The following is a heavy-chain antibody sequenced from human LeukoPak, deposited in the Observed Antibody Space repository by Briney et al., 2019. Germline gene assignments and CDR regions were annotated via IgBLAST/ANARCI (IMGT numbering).Heavy chain of an antibody. CDR3: ARGPIQLWIHNAMDV. Sequence: GGSLRLSCTGSGFTFGDHAMSWVRQAPGKGLEWVGFIRSKAYRGTTEYAASVRGRFIISRDGFASIAYLQMNSLTTEDTAVYYCARGPIQLWIHNAMDVWGQGTTVTVSS. CDR2: IRSKAYRGTT. J-gene: IGHJ6*02. V-gene: IGHV3-49*04. D-gene: IGHD5-18*01. CDR1: GFTFGDHA.